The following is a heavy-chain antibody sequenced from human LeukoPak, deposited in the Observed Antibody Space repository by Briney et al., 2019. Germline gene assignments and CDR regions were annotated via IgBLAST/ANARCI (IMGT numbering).Heavy chain of an antibody. CDR3: ARDIRDPQRNLGGTRRLQRVGWFDP. CDR2: ISYDGYDK. V-gene: IGHV3-30*06. Sequence: PGGSLRLSCAASGFTFSSYGMHWVRQAPGRGLEWVAVISYDGYDKYYADSVKGRFTISRDNSKSTLYLQVNSLRPEDTAVYYCARDIRDPQRNLGGTRRLQRVGWFDPWGQGTLVTVSS. J-gene: IGHJ5*02. CDR1: GFTFSSYG. D-gene: IGHD3-3*02.